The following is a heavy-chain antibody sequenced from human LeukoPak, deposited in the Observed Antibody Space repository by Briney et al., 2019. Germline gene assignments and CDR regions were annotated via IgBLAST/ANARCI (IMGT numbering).Heavy chain of an antibody. CDR2: IYHSGST. D-gene: IGHD1-26*01. J-gene: IGHJ6*03. Sequence: PSETLSLTCAVSGYSISSGYYWGWIRQPPGKGLEWIGSIYHSGSTYYNPSLKSRATISVDTSKNQFSLKLSSVTAADTAVYYCARDRLVGATFYYYYYMDVWGKGTTVTVSS. CDR3: ARDRLVGATFYYYYYMDV. V-gene: IGHV4-38-2*02. CDR1: GYSISSGYY.